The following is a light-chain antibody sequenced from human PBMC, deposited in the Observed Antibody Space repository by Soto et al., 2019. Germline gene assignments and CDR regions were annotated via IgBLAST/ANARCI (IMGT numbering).Light chain of an antibody. CDR2: EVS. Sequence: QSALTQPPSVSGSPGQSVTISCSGTSSDVGSYNRVSWYQQPPGTAPKLMIYEVSNRPSGVPDRFSGSKSSNTASLTISGLQAEDEADYYCSSFTTSITYVYGTGTKLTVL. CDR3: SSFTTSITYV. CDR1: SSDVGSYNR. J-gene: IGLJ1*01. V-gene: IGLV2-18*02.